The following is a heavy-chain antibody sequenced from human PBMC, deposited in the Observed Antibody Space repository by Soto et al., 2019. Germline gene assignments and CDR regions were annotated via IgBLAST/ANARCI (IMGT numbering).Heavy chain of an antibody. CDR1: GYTFTSYG. CDR3: ARDSGSGVMTTDDNWCDP. D-gene: IGHD4-17*01. V-gene: IGHV1-18*01. CDR2: ISAYNGNT. J-gene: IGHJ5*02. Sequence: QVQLVQSGAEVKKPGASVKVSCKASGYTFTSYGISWVRQAPGQGLEWMGWISAYNGNTNYAQKLQGRVTMTTDTSTRTAYMELRSLRSDDTAVYYCARDSGSGVMTTDDNWCDPWGQGTLVTVSA.